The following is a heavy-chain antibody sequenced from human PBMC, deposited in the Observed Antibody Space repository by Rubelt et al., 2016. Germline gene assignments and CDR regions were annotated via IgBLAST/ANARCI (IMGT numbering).Heavy chain of an antibody. J-gene: IGHJ3*02. V-gene: IGHV4-59*08. CDR3: ARTSGYNYDEAFDI. Sequence: QVKLQESGPGLVKPSETLSLTCTVSGGSISDYHWSWIRQPPGKGLEWIGYVHYTGSTNYNPSLESRVVISVDTSNKQFTLKGGSVTAADTAVYYCARTSGYNYDEAFDIWGQGTIVTVSS. D-gene: IGHD5-12*01. CDR1: GGSISDYH. CDR2: VHYTGST.